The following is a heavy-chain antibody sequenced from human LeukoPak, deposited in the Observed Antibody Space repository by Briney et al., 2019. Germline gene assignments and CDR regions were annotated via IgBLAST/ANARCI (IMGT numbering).Heavy chain of an antibody. CDR3: VKLGFGELFDLTWFDP. D-gene: IGHD3-10*01. CDR2: TSGSGRST. V-gene: IGHV3-23*01. CDR1: GFTFKVYA. Sequence: GGSLRLSCAASGFTFKVYAMHWVRQTPGKGLEWVSGTSGSGRSTNYAAPVKGRFIISRDNSKNMLYLQMNSLRAEDTAVYYCVKLGFGELFDLTWFDPWGQGTLVTVSS. J-gene: IGHJ5*02.